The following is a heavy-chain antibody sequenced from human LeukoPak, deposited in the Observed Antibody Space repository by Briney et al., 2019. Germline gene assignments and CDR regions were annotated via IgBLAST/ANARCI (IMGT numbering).Heavy chain of an antibody. D-gene: IGHD3-22*01. CDR3: ARDNYYDSSGYYYGYYYYYGMDV. CDR1: GFTFSDYY. V-gene: IGHV3-11*01. CDR2: ISSSGSTI. J-gene: IGHJ6*02. Sequence: GGSLRLSCAASGFTFSDYYMSWIRQAPGKGLEWVSYISSSGSTIYYADSVKGRFTISRDNAKNSLYLQMNSLRAEDTAVYYCARDNYYDSSGYYYGYYYYYGMDVWGQGTTVTASS.